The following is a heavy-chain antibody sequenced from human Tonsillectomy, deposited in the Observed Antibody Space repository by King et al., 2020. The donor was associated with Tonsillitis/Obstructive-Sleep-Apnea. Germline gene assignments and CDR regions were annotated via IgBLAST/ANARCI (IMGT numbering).Heavy chain of an antibody. Sequence: VQLVESGAEVKKPGESLRNSCKSSGYTFSSYWISWVRQMPGKGLEWMGRIHPSDSYTNYSPSFQGHVTISADKSISTAYLQWSSLKASDTAMYYCARSYSYDSSGYYYHFDYWGQGTLVAVSS. D-gene: IGHD3-22*01. CDR3: ARSYSYDSSGYYYHFDY. CDR1: GYTFSSYW. CDR2: IHPSDSYT. V-gene: IGHV5-10-1*01. J-gene: IGHJ4*02.